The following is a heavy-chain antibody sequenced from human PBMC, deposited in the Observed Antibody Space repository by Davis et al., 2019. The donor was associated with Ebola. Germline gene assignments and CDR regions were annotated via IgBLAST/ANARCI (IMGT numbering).Heavy chain of an antibody. V-gene: IGHV1-69*06. D-gene: IGHD3-10*01. J-gene: IGHJ6*03. CDR1: GGTFSSYA. CDR3: ARDEENYYGSGSPWTMDV. CDR2: IIPIFGTA. Sequence: SVKVSCKASGGTFSSYAISWVRQAPGQGLEWMGGIIPIFGTANYAQKFQGRVTITADKSTSTAYMELSSLRSEDTAVYYCARDEENYYGSGSPWTMDVWGKGTTVTVSS.